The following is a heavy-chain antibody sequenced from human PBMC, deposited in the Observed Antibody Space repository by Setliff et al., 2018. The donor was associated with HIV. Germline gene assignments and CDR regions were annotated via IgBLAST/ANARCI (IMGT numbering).Heavy chain of an antibody. J-gene: IGHJ4*02. D-gene: IGHD5-18*01. CDR2: IKREVDGGTI. CDR3: TADLDTARPQMDY. Sequence: GGSLRLSCAASGFTLTNAWMHWIRQAPGKGLEWVGRIKREVDGGTIDYAAPVKGRFTISRDDSKNTLYLQMNSLRTEDTAVYYCTADLDTARPQMDYWGQGVQVTVSS. V-gene: IGHV3-15*01. CDR1: GFTLTNAW.